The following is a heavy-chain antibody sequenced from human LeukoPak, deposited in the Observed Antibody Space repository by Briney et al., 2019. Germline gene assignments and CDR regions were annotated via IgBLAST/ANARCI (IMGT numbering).Heavy chain of an antibody. CDR3: ATKGLVSVPSRYHFDY. D-gene: IGHD2-2*01. CDR1: GFTLSSYA. CDR2: ISGEGRIT. Sequence: GGSLRLSCAASGFTLSSYAMSWVRQAPGKGLEWVSAISGEGRITHHADSVKGRFTISRDNSKNTLYLQMNSLRAEDTAVYYCATKGLVSVPSRYHFDYWGQGTLVTVSS. V-gene: IGHV3-23*01. J-gene: IGHJ4*02.